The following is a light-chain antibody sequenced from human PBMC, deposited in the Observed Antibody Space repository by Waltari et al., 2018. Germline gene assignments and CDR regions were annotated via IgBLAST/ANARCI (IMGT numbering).Light chain of an antibody. CDR3: QQRRIWPPT. V-gene: IGKV3-11*01. CDR2: DAS. J-gene: IGKJ1*01. Sequence: EIVLTQSPATLSLSPGERVTLSCRAIQDVTPSLAWSQQKPGQPPRLLIYDASNRATGIPARFSGSGSGTDFTLTISSLEPEDFSVYYCQQRRIWPPTFGQGTKLEIK. CDR1: QDVTPS.